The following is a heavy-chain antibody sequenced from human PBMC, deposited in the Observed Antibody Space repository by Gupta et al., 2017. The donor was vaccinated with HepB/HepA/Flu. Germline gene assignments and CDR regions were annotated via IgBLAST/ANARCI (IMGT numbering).Heavy chain of an antibody. CDR1: GGSFSGYY. D-gene: IGHD3-16*02. CDR3: AREGHYDYVWGSYRPNWFDP. CDR2: INHSGST. J-gene: IGHJ5*02. V-gene: IGHV4-34*01. Sequence: QVQLQQWGAGLLKPSETLSLTCAVYGGSFSGYYWSWIRTPPGKGLEWIGEINHSGSTNYNPSLKSRVTISVDTSKNQFSLKLSSVTAADTAVYYCAREGHYDYVWGSYRPNWFDPWGQGTLVTVSS.